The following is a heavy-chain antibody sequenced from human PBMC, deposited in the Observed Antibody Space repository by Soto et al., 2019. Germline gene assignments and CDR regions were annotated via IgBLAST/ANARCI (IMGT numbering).Heavy chain of an antibody. CDR2: IYYSGST. V-gene: IGHV4-59*01. J-gene: IGHJ4*02. CDR1: GGSISSYY. D-gene: IGHD1-26*01. CDR3: ARDPGGSYNDY. Sequence: PSETLSLTCTVSGGSISSYYWSWIRQPPGKGLEWIGYIYYSGSTNYNPSLKSRVTISVDTSKNQFSLKLSSVTAADTAVYYCARDPGGSYNDYWGQGTLVTVPQ.